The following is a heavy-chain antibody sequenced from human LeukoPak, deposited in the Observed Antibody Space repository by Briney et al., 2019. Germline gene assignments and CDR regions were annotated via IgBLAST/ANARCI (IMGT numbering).Heavy chain of an antibody. CDR1: GYTFTSYG. D-gene: IGHD2-21*02. J-gene: IGHJ3*02. CDR3: ARVFGYLVTAPSDAFDI. CDR2: ISAYNGNT. Sequence: ASVKVSCKASGYTFTSYGISWVRQAPGQGLEWMGGISAYNGNTNYAQKLQGRVTMTTDTSTSTAYMELRSLRSDDTAVYYCARVFGYLVTAPSDAFDIWGQGTMVTVSS. V-gene: IGHV1-18*01.